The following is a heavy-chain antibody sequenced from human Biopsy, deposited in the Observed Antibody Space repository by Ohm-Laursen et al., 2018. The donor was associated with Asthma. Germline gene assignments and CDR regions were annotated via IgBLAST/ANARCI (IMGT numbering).Heavy chain of an antibody. CDR2: ISYSGTT. J-gene: IGHJ6*02. V-gene: IGHV4-31*03. D-gene: IGHD3-10*01. CDR3: AGVRGDGSGSSIDNYFGMDV. CDR1: GDSISSPAYY. Sequence: PSETLSLTCTVSGDSISSPAYYWSWVRQHPGKGLEWTGYISYSGTTFYHPSLMSRLIISLDTSKNQFSLKLSSVTAADTAVYYCAGVRGDGSGSSIDNYFGMDVWGQGTTVTVSS.